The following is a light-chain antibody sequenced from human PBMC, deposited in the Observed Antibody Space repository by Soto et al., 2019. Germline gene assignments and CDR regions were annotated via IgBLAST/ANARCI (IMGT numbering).Light chain of an antibody. V-gene: IGLV2-11*01. CDR3: CSYLGSYTYV. CDR2: DVT. CDR1: SSDVGDYNS. Sequence: QSVLTQPHSVSESPGQSVTISCTGTSSDVGDYNSVSWYQQHPGKAPKLLLFDVTTRPSGVPDRFSGSKSANTASLTISGLQPEDEADYYCCSYLGSYTYVFGTGTKVTVL. J-gene: IGLJ1*01.